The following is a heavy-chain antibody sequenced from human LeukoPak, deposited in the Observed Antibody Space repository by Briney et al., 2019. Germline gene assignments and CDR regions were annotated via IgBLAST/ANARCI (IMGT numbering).Heavy chain of an antibody. CDR2: MNPNSGNT. CDR3: ARVSVNKRGYSYGY. Sequence: ASVKVSCKASGYTFTGYYIHWVRQATGQGLEWMGWMNPNSGNTGYAQKFQGRVTMTRNTSISTAYMELSSLRSEDTAVYYCARVSVNKRGYSYGYWGQGTLVTVSS. V-gene: IGHV1-8*02. CDR1: GYTFTGYY. D-gene: IGHD5-18*01. J-gene: IGHJ4*02.